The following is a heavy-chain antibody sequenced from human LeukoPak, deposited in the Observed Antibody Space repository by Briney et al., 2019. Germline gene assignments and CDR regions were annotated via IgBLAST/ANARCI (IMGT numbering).Heavy chain of an antibody. Sequence: GASVKVSCKASGYTFTSYGISWVRQAPGQGLERMGGIIPIFGTANYAQKFQGRVTITADESTSTAYMELSSLRSEDTAVYYCAKWSGYSGYEPFRYWGQGTLVTVSS. J-gene: IGHJ4*02. V-gene: IGHV1-69*13. CDR1: GYTFTSYG. CDR3: AKWSGYSGYEPFRY. CDR2: IIPIFGTA. D-gene: IGHD5-12*01.